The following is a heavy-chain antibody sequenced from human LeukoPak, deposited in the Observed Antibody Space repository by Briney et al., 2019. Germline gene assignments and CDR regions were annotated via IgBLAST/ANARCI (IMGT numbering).Heavy chain of an antibody. D-gene: IGHD3-22*01. CDR2: ISGSGGST. Sequence: PGGSLRLSCAASGFTFSSYAMSWVRQAPGKGLEWVSSISGSGGSTYYADSVKGRFTISRDNSKNTLYLQMNSLRAEDTAVYYCARGRDYDSSGYYYYWGRGTLVTVSS. CDR3: ARGRDYDSSGYYYY. CDR1: GFTFSSYA. V-gene: IGHV3-23*01. J-gene: IGHJ4*02.